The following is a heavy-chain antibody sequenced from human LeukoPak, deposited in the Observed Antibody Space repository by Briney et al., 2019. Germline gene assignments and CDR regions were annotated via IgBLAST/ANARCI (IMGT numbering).Heavy chain of an antibody. CDR1: GYTFTGHY. CDR3: ARASPRITMIVVVDAFDI. Sequence: ASVKVSCKASGYTFTGHYMHWVRQAPGQGLEWMGWINPNSGGTNYAQKFQGRVTMTRDTSISTAYMELSRLRSDDTAVYYCARASPRITMIVVVDAFDIWGQGTMVTVSS. D-gene: IGHD3-22*01. V-gene: IGHV1-2*02. CDR2: INPNSGGT. J-gene: IGHJ3*02.